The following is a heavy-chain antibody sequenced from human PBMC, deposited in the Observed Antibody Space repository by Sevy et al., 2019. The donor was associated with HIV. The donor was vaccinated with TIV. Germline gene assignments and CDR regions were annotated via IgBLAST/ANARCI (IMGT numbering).Heavy chain of an antibody. CDR1: GYTVSGLS. CDR2: YDPEDDET. J-gene: IGHJ4*02. Sequence: ASVKVSCKVSGYTVSGLSMHWVRQAPGKGLEWVASYDPEDDETIYAQKFQGRVTMTEDTSTDTAYMELRSLRSEDTAVYYCATSKDYYENSGDPFDYWGQGTLVTVSS. V-gene: IGHV1-24*01. D-gene: IGHD3-22*01. CDR3: ATSKDYYENSGDPFDY.